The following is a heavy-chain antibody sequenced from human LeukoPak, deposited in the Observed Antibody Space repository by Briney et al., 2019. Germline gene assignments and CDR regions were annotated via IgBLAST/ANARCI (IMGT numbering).Heavy chain of an antibody. CDR1: GGSISSSSYY. J-gene: IGHJ6*02. Sequence: SETLSLTCTVSGGSISSSSYYWGWIRQPPGKGLEWIGSIYYSGSTYYNPSLKSRVTISVDTSKNQFSLKLSSVTAADTAVYYCARGGGYCSSTSCYLAYYYGMDVWGQGTTVTVSS. D-gene: IGHD2-2*01. V-gene: IGHV4-39*01. CDR3: ARGGGYCSSTSCYLAYYYGMDV. CDR2: IYYSGST.